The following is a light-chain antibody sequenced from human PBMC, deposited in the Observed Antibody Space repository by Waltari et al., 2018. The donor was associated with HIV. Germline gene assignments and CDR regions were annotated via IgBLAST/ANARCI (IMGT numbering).Light chain of an antibody. Sequence: EIVMTQSPATLSVSPGERATLSCRASQSISGNFAWYQQRRGQAPRLLVYGASIRASGIPARFSGSGSGPEFSLTVSSLQSEDFAIYYCQQYNNWPRTFGQGTKLEI. J-gene: IGKJ1*01. CDR3: QQYNNWPRT. V-gene: IGKV3-15*01. CDR2: GAS. CDR1: QSISGN.